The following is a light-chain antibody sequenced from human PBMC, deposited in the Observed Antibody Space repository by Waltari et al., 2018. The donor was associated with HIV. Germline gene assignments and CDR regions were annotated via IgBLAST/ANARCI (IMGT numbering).Light chain of an antibody. J-gene: IGLJ2*01. V-gene: IGLV3-1*01. CDR1: ALQSRY. CDR2: QDG. Sequence: SYELTQPPSVSVSPGQTASIACSGDALQSRYVSWYQKRPGQSPVLVVFQDGKRPSGIPERFAGSKSGNTATLTSSGTQAMDEADYFCQAWAGGTGSEGVFGGGTKLTVL. CDR3: QAWAGGTGSEGV.